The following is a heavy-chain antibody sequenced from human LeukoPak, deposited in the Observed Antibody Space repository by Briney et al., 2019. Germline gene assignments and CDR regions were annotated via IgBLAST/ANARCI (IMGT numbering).Heavy chain of an antibody. V-gene: IGHV3-74*01. Sequence: GGSLRLSCAASGFTFSSCWMHWVRQDPGKGLVWVARINSDGSSTSYADSVKGRFTISRDNAKNSLYLQMNSLRAEDTAVCYCAREATVTFIPDYWGQGTLVTVSS. D-gene: IGHD4-17*01. CDR1: GFTFSSCW. CDR2: INSDGSST. J-gene: IGHJ4*02. CDR3: AREATVTFIPDY.